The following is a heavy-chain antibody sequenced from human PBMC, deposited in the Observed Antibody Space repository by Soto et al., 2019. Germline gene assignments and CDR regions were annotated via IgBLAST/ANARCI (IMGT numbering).Heavy chain of an antibody. CDR3: AKDHLPSTVTTAGY. V-gene: IGHV3-30*18. Sequence: QVQLVESGGGVVQPGRSLRLSCAASGFTFSTYGMHWVRQAPGKGLEWVAAISYDGNKKYYADSVKGRFTIARDNSKNMLCLEMDRLRGEYTAVYYSAKDHLPSTVTTAGYWGQGTLVTVSS. D-gene: IGHD4-17*01. CDR1: GFTFSTYG. CDR2: ISYDGNKK. J-gene: IGHJ4*02.